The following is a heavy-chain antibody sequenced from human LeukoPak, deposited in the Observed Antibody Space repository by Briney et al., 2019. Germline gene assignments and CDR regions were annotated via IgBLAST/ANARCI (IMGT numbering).Heavy chain of an antibody. CDR3: ARGGYYAPAPDAFDI. CDR2: IKQDGSEK. D-gene: IGHD3-10*01. Sequence: GGSLRLSCAAAGFTFSSYWMSWVRQAPGKGLEWVANIKQDGSEKYYVDSVKGRFTISRDNAKNSLYLQMNSLRAEDTAVYYCARGGYYAPAPDAFDIWGQGTMVTVSS. V-gene: IGHV3-7*01. CDR1: GFTFSSYW. J-gene: IGHJ3*02.